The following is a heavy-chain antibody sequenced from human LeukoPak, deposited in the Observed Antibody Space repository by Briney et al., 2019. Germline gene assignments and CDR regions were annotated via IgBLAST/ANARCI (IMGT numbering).Heavy chain of an antibody. CDR1: GFTFSSYA. J-gene: IGHJ4*02. D-gene: IGHD3-10*01. V-gene: IGHV3-48*04. CDR2: ISSGGSVT. CDR3: ATMYITMVRRDTFDY. Sequence: GGSLRLSCAASGFTFSSYAMNWVRQAPGKGLEWLSFISSGGSVTFYEDSVKGRFTVSKDNAKNSLYLQMNSLRAEDTAVYYCATMYITMVRRDTFDYWGQGTLVTVSS.